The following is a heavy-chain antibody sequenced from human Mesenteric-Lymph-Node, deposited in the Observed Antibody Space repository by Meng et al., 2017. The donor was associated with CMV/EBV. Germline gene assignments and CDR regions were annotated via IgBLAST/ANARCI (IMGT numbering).Heavy chain of an antibody. V-gene: IGHV1-69*01. CDR1: GSTISDYA. CDR2: IIPISGIP. D-gene: IGHD3-10*01. J-gene: IGHJ4*02. Sequence: SGSTISDYAITWVRQAPGQGLEWMGGIIPISGIPNYAQKFQGRVTITVDESTSTTYMELSSLRSEDTAMYFCAREYYGSGSYNADYWGQGTLVTVSS. CDR3: AREYYGSGSYNADY.